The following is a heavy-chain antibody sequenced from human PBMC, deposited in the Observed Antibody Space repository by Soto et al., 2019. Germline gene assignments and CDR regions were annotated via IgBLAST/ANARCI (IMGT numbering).Heavy chain of an antibody. D-gene: IGHD2-21*02. CDR1: GGAFGSSA. J-gene: IGHJ4*02. V-gene: IGHV1-69*13. Sequence: CSVKVSCKSSGGAFGSSAVSWVRQAPGQGLEWMGGITPVFGAPKYAQKFQGRVTITADESTSKAYMELTSLRSEATAVPYCARCDLDCLSYFAFWGQGTLVAVSS. CDR3: ARCDLDCLSYFAF. CDR2: ITPVFGAP.